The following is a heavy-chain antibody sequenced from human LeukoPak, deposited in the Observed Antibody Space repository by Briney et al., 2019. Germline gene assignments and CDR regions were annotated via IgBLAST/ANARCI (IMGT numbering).Heavy chain of an antibody. CDR3: SRADYYGSGSPISLDV. J-gene: IGHJ6*04. CDR2: IRSKAYGVTT. V-gene: IGHV3-49*04. CDR1: GFTFSDYY. Sequence: PGRSLRLSCAASGFTFSDYYMSWVRQAPGKGLEWVGFIRSKAYGVTTEHAASVKGRFTISRDESKSIAYLQMNSLKTEDTAVYYWSRADYYGSGSPISLDVWGKGTTVTVSS. D-gene: IGHD3-10*01.